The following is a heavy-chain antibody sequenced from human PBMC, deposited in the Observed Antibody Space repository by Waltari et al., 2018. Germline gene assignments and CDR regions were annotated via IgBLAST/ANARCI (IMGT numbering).Heavy chain of an antibody. V-gene: IGHV3-23*04. D-gene: IGHD3-3*01. J-gene: IGHJ4*02. CDR3: AKSGLQSSGFGYFFDY. CDR1: GFTFASYA. Sequence: ELQLVESGGGLVQPGGSLRLSCAASGFTFASYAMNWVRQAPGKGLEWVSGISGSGGSTYYADSVKGRFTISRDNSESTLYPQMNSLRAEDTAVYYCAKSGLQSSGFGYFFDYWGQGTLVTVSA. CDR2: ISGSGGST.